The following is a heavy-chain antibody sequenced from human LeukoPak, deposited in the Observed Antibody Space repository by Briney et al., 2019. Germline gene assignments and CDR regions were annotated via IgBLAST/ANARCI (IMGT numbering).Heavy chain of an antibody. V-gene: IGHV5-51*06. CDR1: GYIFTTYW. Sequence: GESLKISCKGSGYIFTTYWIGWVRQMPGKGLEWMGVIYPGDSHTRYSPSFQGQVTISADKSISTAYLQWGSLKASDTAMYYCARGQYNWNAVDAFDIWGQGTMVTVSS. D-gene: IGHD1-20*01. CDR3: ARGQYNWNAVDAFDI. CDR2: IYPGDSHT. J-gene: IGHJ3*02.